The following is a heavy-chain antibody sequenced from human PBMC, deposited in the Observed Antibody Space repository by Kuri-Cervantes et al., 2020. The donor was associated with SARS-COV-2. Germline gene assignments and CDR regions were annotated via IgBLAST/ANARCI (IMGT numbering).Heavy chain of an antibody. CDR3: ARESLPRWGYSRDPFDI. CDR2: ISSSSSYI. V-gene: IGHV3-21*01. D-gene: IGHD2-15*01. Sequence: GESLKISCAASGFSFSSYGMSWVRQAPGKGLEWVSSISSSSSYIYYADSVKGRFTISRDNAKNSLCLQMNSLRAEDTAVYYCARESLPRWGYSRDPFDIWGQGTTVTVSS. CDR1: GFSFSSYG. J-gene: IGHJ3*02.